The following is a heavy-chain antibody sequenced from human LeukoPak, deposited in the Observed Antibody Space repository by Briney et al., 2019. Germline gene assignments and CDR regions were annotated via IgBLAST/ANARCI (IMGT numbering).Heavy chain of an antibody. CDR2: INHSGST. Sequence: SGTLSLTCAVYGGSFSGYYWSWIRQPPGKGLEWIGEINHSGSTNYNPSLKSRVTISVDTSKNQFSLKLSSVTAADTAVYYCVRDPDFWGQGTLVTVSS. J-gene: IGHJ4*02. CDR3: VRDPDF. CDR1: GGSFSGYY. V-gene: IGHV4-34*01.